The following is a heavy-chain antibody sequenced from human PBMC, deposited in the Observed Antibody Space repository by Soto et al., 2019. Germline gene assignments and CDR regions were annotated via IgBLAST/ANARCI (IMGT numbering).Heavy chain of an antibody. CDR1: GGTFSSYA. Sequence: QVQLVQSGAEVKKPGSSVKVSCKASGGTFSSYAISWVRQAPGQGLEWMGGIIPIFGTANYAQKFQGRATTTAXXSXSXXYTELSSLRSEDTAVYYCARERTPYNWNDVGYFDYWGQGTLVTVSS. D-gene: IGHD1-20*01. CDR2: IIPIFGTA. CDR3: ARERTPYNWNDVGYFDY. V-gene: IGHV1-69*12. J-gene: IGHJ4*02.